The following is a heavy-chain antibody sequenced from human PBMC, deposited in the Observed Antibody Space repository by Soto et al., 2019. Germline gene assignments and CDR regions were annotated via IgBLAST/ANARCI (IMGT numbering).Heavy chain of an antibody. CDR1: GFTFSSYA. V-gene: IGHV3-30-3*01. Sequence: QVQLVESGGGVVQPGRSLRLSCAASGFTFSSYAMHWVRQAPGKGLEWVAVISYDGSNKYYADSVKGRFTISRDNSKNTLYLQMNGLRAEDTAVYYCARAHYDIFAGYYPRPPVYGMDVWGQGTTVTVSS. CDR2: ISYDGSNK. CDR3: ARAHYDIFAGYYPRPPVYGMDV. J-gene: IGHJ6*02. D-gene: IGHD3-9*01.